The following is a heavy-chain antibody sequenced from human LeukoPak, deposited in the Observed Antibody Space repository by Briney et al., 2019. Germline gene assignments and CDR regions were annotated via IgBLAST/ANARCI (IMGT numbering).Heavy chain of an antibody. CDR1: GYTFTNYA. J-gene: IGHJ1*01. Sequence: VASVKVSCKASGYTFTNYAIHWVRQAPGQRLEWMGWINAGNGNTKYSQEFQGRVTIIRDTSASTAYMELSSVRSEDMAVYYCARGNDYGDAEYFQHWGQGTLVTVSS. CDR2: INAGNGNT. D-gene: IGHD4-17*01. CDR3: ARGNDYGDAEYFQH. V-gene: IGHV1-3*03.